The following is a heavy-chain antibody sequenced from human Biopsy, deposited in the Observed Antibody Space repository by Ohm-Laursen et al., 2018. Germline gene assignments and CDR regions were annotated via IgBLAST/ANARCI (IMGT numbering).Heavy chain of an antibody. CDR2: ISGNAFST. J-gene: IGHJ6*02. CDR1: GFSFTSYA. CDR3: ARDGRGYNYQYYYGMDV. V-gene: IGHV3-23*01. D-gene: IGHD1-1*01. Sequence: SLRLSCTASGFSFTSYAMSWVRQAPGKGLEWVSSISGNAFSTDYADSVKGRFTISRDNAKNTVDLQMNSLRAEDTAVYYCARDGRGYNYQYYYGMDVWGQGTLVTVSS.